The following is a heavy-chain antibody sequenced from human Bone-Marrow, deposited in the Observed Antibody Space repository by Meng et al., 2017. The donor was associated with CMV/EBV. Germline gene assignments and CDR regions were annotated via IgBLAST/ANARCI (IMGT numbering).Heavy chain of an antibody. CDR1: GYTFTSYG. D-gene: IGHD1-26*01. J-gene: IGHJ4*01. Sequence: ASVKVSCKASGYTFTSYGISWVRQAPGQGLEWMGWISAYNGNTNYAQKLQGRVTMTTDTSTSTAHMELRGLRSDDTAVYYCARDLRHGGSYYAFDYWGHGTLVTVSS. CDR3: ARDLRHGGSYYAFDY. V-gene: IGHV1-18*01. CDR2: ISAYNGNT.